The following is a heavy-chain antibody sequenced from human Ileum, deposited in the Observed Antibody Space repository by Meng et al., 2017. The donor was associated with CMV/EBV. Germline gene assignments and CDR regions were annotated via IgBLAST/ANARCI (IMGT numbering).Heavy chain of an antibody. CDR2: IYNSETT. CDR1: GGSISSGNHH. J-gene: IGHJ5*02. V-gene: IGHV4-31*03. Sequence: CTDSGGSISSGNHHWSWIRQHPGKGLEWIASIYNSETTYYNPSLKSRVTMSVDSSKNQFFLNLNSVTAADTAVYYCATYYEGRGGQGPWGQGTLVTVSS. D-gene: IGHD3-22*01. CDR3: ATYYEGRGGQGP.